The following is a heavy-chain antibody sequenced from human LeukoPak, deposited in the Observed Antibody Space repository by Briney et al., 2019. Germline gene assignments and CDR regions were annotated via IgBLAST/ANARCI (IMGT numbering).Heavy chain of an antibody. D-gene: IGHD4-23*01. CDR2: INHSGST. J-gene: IGHJ6*02. CDR3: ARHLVYAGNYSYYYAMDV. Sequence: SETLSLTCAVYGGSFSGYYWSWIRQPPGKGLEWIGEINHSGSTNYNPSLKSRVTISVDTSKNLFSLKPTSVTAADTAVYYCARHLVYAGNYSYYYAMDVWGQGTMVTVSS. V-gene: IGHV4-34*01. CDR1: GGSFSGYY.